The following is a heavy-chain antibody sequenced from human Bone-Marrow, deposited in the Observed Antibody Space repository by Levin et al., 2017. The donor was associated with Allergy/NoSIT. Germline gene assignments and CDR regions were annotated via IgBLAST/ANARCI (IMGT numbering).Heavy chain of an antibody. J-gene: IGHJ3*02. Sequence: PLGSLRLSCSASGFALTTHTMHWVRQAPGKGLEYVSGIGSKWGGIYVSFFVPFRFTISRDNSKNMLYLQMSSLRAEDTAAYYCVKDEAGAWAFDIWGQGTMITVSS. D-gene: IGHD4/OR15-4a*01. CDR3: VKDEAGAWAFDI. CDR1: GFALTTHT. V-gene: IGHV3-64D*06. CDR2: IGSKWGGI.